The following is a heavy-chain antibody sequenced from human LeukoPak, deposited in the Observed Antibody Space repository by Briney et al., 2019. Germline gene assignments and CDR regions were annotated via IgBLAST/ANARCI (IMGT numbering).Heavy chain of an antibody. V-gene: IGHV3-21*01. D-gene: IGHD6-13*01. CDR2: ISSASSSI. J-gene: IGHJ4*02. Sequence: GGSLRLSCAASGFTFSSYSMNWVRQAPGKGLEWVSSISSASSSIYYAASVKGRFTSSRDNPKNSLYLQMNSLRAEDTAVYYCARRLAAAGTRGRYFDDWGQRTLVT. CDR3: ARRLAAAGTRGRYFDD. CDR1: GFTFSSYS.